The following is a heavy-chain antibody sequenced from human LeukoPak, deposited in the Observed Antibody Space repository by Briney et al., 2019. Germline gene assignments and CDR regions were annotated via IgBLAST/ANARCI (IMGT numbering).Heavy chain of an antibody. J-gene: IGHJ6*02. Sequence: GGSLRLSCATSGFTFNNFWMSWVRQAPGMGLEWVANINQDGSENYYVDSVKGRFTISRDNAKNSLYLQMSNLRAEDTAVYFCARGGGLDVWGQGATVTVSS. CDR2: INQDGSEN. CDR1: GFTFNNFW. CDR3: ARGGGLDV. D-gene: IGHD3-16*01. V-gene: IGHV3-7*03.